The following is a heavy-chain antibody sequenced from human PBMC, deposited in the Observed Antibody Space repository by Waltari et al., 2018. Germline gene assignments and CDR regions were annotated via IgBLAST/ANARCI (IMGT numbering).Heavy chain of an antibody. J-gene: IGHJ3*02. CDR2: IYSGGST. Sequence: EVQLVESGGGLIQPGGSLRLSCAASGFTVSSNYMSWVRQARGKGLEWFSVIYSGGSTYYADSVKGRFTISRDNSKNTLYLQMNSLRAEDTAVYYCAREGSGSYYGGDAFDIWGQGTMVTVSS. CDR1: GFTVSSNY. CDR3: AREGSGSYYGGDAFDI. D-gene: IGHD1-26*01. V-gene: IGHV3-53*01.